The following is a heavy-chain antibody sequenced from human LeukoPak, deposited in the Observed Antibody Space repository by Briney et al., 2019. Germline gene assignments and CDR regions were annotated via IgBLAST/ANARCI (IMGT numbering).Heavy chain of an antibody. J-gene: IGHJ4*02. CDR1: GFTFSSYE. CDR3: ARAHYYDSSGYYPYYFDY. Sequence: GGSLRLSCAASGFTFSSYEMNWVRQAPGKGLEWVSSISSTSSYIYYADSVKGRFTISRDNAQNSLYLQMNSLRAEDTAVYYCARAHYYDSSGYYPYYFDYWGLGTLVTVSS. V-gene: IGHV3-21*01. CDR2: ISSTSSYI. D-gene: IGHD3-22*01.